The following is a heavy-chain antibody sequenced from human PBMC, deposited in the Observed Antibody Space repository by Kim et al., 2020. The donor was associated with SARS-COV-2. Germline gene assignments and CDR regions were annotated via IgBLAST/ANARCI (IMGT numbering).Heavy chain of an antibody. CDR3: AREKVLGVVLATYNWFDP. V-gene: IGHV1-69*13. CDR1: GGTFSSYA. J-gene: IGHJ5*02. Sequence: SVKVSCKASGGTFSSYAISWVRQAPGQGLEWMVGIIPIFGTANYAQKFQGRVTITADESTSTAYMELSSLRSEDTAVYYCAREKVLGVVLATYNWFDPWGQGTLVTVSS. D-gene: IGHD2-15*01. CDR2: IIPIFGTA.